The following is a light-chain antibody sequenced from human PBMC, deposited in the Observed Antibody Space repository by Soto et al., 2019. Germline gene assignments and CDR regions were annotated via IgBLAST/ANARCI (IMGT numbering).Light chain of an antibody. J-gene: IGLJ3*02. CDR3: VLYMGNGIWV. CDR2: STE. V-gene: IGLV8-61*01. CDR1: SGSVSSSDY. Sequence: QAVVTQEPSFSVSPGGTVTLTCGLSSGSVSSSDYPSWYQQTPGQAPRTLIYSTETRSSGVPDRFSGSILGNKAALTITGAQADDESDYYCVLYMGNGIWVFGGGTKVTVL.